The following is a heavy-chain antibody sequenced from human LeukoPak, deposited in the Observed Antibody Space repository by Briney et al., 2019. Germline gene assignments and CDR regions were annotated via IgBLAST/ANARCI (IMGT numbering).Heavy chain of an antibody. Sequence: GGSLRLSCAASGFTFSDYYMSWIRQAPGKGLEWVSYISSSSTYTNYADSVKGRFTIYRDNAKNSLYLQMNSLGAEDTAVYYCATSVDTALDFDYWGQGTLVTVSS. CDR1: GFTFSDYY. V-gene: IGHV3-11*03. J-gene: IGHJ4*02. CDR3: ATSVDTALDFDY. D-gene: IGHD5-18*01. CDR2: ISSSSTYT.